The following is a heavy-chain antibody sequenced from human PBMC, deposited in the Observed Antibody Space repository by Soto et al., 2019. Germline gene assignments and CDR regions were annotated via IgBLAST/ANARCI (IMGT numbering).Heavy chain of an antibody. Sequence: PSETLSLTCTVSGGSISSYYWSWIRQPPGKGLEWIGYIYYSGSTNYNPSLKSRVTISVDTSKNQFSLKLSSVTAADTAVYYCARVVRAVTNYFDYWGQGTLVTVSS. D-gene: IGHD4-17*01. J-gene: IGHJ4*02. CDR2: IYYSGST. V-gene: IGHV4-59*01. CDR1: GGSISSYY. CDR3: ARVVRAVTNYFDY.